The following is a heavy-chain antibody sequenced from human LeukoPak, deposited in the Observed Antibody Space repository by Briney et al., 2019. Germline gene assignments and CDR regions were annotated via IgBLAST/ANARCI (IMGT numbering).Heavy chain of an antibody. Sequence: GGSLRLSCAASGFTFSSYGMHWVRQAPGKGLEWVAFIRYDGSNKYYADSVKGRFTISRDNSKNTLYLQMNSLRAEDTAVYYCAKVGIKRGSSIQLWPTGGYYFDYWGQGTLVTVSS. CDR3: AKVGIKRGSSIQLWPTGGYYFDY. CDR2: IRYDGSNK. D-gene: IGHD5-18*01. V-gene: IGHV3-30*02. J-gene: IGHJ4*02. CDR1: GFTFSSYG.